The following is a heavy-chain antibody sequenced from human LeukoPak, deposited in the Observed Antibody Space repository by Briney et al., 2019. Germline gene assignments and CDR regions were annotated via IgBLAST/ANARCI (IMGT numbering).Heavy chain of an antibody. J-gene: IGHJ6*02. V-gene: IGHV4-39*02. CDR1: GGSISSSSYY. D-gene: IGHD3-16*01. Sequence: SETLSLTCTVSGGSISSSSYYWGWIRQPPGKGLEWIGSIYYSGSTYYNPSLKSRVTISVDTSKNQFSLKLSSVTAADTAVYYCARDRPRGGWAPNTRYYGMDVWGQGTTVTVSS. CDR2: IYYSGST. CDR3: ARDRPRGGWAPNTRYYGMDV.